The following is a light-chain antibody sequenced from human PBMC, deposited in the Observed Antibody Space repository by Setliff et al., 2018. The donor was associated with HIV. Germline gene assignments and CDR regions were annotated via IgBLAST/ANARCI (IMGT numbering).Light chain of an antibody. CDR2: PKS. Sequence: SVLTQPPSVSGAPGQRVTISCTGSSSNIGAGYDVHWYQQLPGTAPKLLIYPKSDRPSGVPDRFSGSKSGTSASLASTGLQAEDEADYYCQSYDSSMSGFVFGTGTKVTVL. V-gene: IGLV1-40*01. CDR1: SSNIGAGYD. CDR3: QSYDSSMSGFV. J-gene: IGLJ1*01.